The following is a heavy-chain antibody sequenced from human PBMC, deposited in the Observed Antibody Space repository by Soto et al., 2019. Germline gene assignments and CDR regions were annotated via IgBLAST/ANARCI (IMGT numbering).Heavy chain of an antibody. J-gene: IGHJ6*02. V-gene: IGHV4-4*07. CDR1: VDSITTYY. D-gene: IGHD6-13*01. CDR3: ARYSNNWFQTEGMAV. CDR2: IDASGNT. Sequence: SETLSLTCTVSVDSITTYYWSWIRQPAGKGLEWIGRIDASGNTNYNPPLNSRVTMSIDTSKKQFSLKLTSVTAADTAIYYCARYSNNWFQTEGMAVWGQVNSLT.